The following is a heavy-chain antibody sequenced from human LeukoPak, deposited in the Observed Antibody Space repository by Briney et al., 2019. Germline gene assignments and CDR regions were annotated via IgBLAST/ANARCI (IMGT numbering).Heavy chain of an antibody. CDR3: ARGLYDILTGPDY. Sequence: GRSLRLSCAASGFTFSSYAMHWVRQAPGKGLEWVAAISYDGSNKYYADSVKGRFTISRDNSKNTLYLQMNSLRAEDTAVYYCARGLYDILTGPDYWGQGTLVTVSS. CDR1: GFTFSSYA. CDR2: ISYDGSNK. V-gene: IGHV3-30*04. J-gene: IGHJ4*02. D-gene: IGHD3-9*01.